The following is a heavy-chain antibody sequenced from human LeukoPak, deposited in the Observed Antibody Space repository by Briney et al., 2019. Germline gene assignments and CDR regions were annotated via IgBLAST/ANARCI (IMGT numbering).Heavy chain of an antibody. CDR2: IVVGSGNT. V-gene: IGHV1-58*02. Sequence: SVKVSCKASGFTFTSSAMQWVRQARGQRLEWIGWIVVGSGNTNYAQKFQERVTITRDMSTSTAYMELSSLRSEDTAVYYCAADPNYGDYYYGMDVWGQGTTVTVSS. CDR3: AADPNYGDYYYGMDV. CDR1: GFTFTSSA. D-gene: IGHD4-17*01. J-gene: IGHJ6*02.